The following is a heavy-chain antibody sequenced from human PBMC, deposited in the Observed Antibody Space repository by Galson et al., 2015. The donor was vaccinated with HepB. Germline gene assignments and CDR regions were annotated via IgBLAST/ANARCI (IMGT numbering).Heavy chain of an antibody. D-gene: IGHD2-21*01. Sequence: LSLTCIVSGGSITDYYWSWIRQSAGKGLEWIGHISGSGKINYKSSLRSRVTMSVETSKNRFSLKLSSVTAADTAVYYCARSKVGGPAYCGGNCYIFDYWGQGALVTVSS. CDR1: GGSITDYY. J-gene: IGHJ4*02. V-gene: IGHV4-4*07. CDR3: ARSKVGGPAYCGGNCYIFDY. CDR2: ISGSGKI.